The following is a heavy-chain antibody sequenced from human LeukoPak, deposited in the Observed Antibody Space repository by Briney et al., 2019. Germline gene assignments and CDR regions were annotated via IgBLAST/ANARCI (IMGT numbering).Heavy chain of an antibody. CDR3: ATSGKVLVVPAASYYYYGMDV. V-gene: IGHV1-24*01. CDR2: FDPEDGET. CDR1: GYTLTELS. J-gene: IGHJ6*02. Sequence: GASVKVSCKVSGYTLTELSMHWVRQAPGKGLEWMGGFDPEDGETIYAQKFQGRVTMTEDTSTDTAYMELSSLRSEDTAVYYCATSGKVLVVPAASYYYYGMDVWGQGTTVTVSS. D-gene: IGHD2-2*01.